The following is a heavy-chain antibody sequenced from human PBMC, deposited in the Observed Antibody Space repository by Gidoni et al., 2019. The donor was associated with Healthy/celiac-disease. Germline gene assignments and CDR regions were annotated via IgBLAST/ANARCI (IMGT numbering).Heavy chain of an antibody. V-gene: IGHV3-33*01. CDR3: ARAPGGTTNTNWFDP. Sequence: QVQLVESGGGVVQPGRSLRLSCAASGFTFSSYGMHWVRQAPGKVLEWVAVIWYDGSNKYYADSVKGRFTISRDNSKNTLYLQMNSLRAEDTAVYYCARAPGGTTNTNWFDPWGQGTLVTVSS. CDR1: GFTFSSYG. CDR2: IWYDGSNK. J-gene: IGHJ5*02. D-gene: IGHD1-7*01.